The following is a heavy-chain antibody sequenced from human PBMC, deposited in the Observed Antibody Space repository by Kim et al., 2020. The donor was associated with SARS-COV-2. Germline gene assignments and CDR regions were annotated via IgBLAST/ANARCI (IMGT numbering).Heavy chain of an antibody. CDR3: VRDRGAAAGTSIWDYYYGMDG. CDR2: ISSRSSYI. CDR1: GFTFSSYS. J-gene: IGHJ6*02. Sequence: GGSLRLSCAASGFTFSSYSMNWVRQAPGKGLEWVSSISSRSSYIYYADSVKGRFTISRDNAKNSLYLQMNSLRAEDTAVYYCVRDRGAAAGTSIWDYYYGMDGWGQGTTVTVPS. V-gene: IGHV3-21*01. D-gene: IGHD6-13*01.